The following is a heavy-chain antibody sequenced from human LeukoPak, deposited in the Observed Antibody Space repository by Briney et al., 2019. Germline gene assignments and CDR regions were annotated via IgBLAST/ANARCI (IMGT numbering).Heavy chain of an antibody. CDR1: GFTFSSYE. D-gene: IGHD5-18*01. CDR2: ISSSGSTI. J-gene: IGHJ6*03. V-gene: IGHV3-48*03. Sequence: GGSLRLSCAASGFTFSSYEMNWVRQAPGKGLEWVSYISSSGSTIYYADSVKGRFTISRDNAKNSLYLQMNSLRAEDTAVYYCARVDTAMVTVYYYYMDVWGKGTTVTVSS. CDR3: ARVDTAMVTVYYYYMDV.